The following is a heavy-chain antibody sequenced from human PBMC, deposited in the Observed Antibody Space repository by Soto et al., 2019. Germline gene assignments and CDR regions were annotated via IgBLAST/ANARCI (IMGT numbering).Heavy chain of an antibody. Sequence: SETLSLTCTVSGGSVSSATYYWSWTRQSPGKGLEWIGYIYYTASSNYNPSLKSRITISVDTSRNQFSLKLSSMTAADTAVYYCASERIRSSYSYHYGSDVCGQGTTVTVYS. D-gene: IGHD3-3*01. CDR1: GGSVSSATYY. CDR3: ASERIRSSYSYHYGSDV. CDR2: IYYTASS. V-gene: IGHV4-61*01. J-gene: IGHJ6*02.